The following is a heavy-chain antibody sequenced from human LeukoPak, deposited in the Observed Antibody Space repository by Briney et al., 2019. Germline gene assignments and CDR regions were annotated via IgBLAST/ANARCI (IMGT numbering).Heavy chain of an antibody. CDR1: GFTFSTYG. CDR3: ARGGLQSTGWFDP. V-gene: IGHV3-23*01. CDR2: ISGSGGST. J-gene: IGHJ5*02. D-gene: IGHD5-24*01. Sequence: GGSLRLSCAASGFTFSTYGMSWVRQAPGKGLVWVSAISGSGGSTYYADSVKGRFTISRDNSKNTLYLQMNSLRAEDTAVYYCARGGLQSTGWFDPWGQGTLVTVSS.